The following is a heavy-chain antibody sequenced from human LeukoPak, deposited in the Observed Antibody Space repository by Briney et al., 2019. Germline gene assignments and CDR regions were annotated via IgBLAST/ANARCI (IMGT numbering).Heavy chain of an antibody. V-gene: IGHV1-2*02. CDR2: INPNSGGT. CDR1: GYTFTGNY. CDR3: ARGDVLMVYATPIDS. D-gene: IGHD2-8*01. Sequence: ASVNVSCKASGYTFTGNYIHWVRQAPGQGLEWMGWINPNSGGTNYAQKFQGRVTMTRDTSITTAYMELTRLSSDDTAVYYCARGDVLMVYATPIDSWGQGTPVTVSS. J-gene: IGHJ4*02.